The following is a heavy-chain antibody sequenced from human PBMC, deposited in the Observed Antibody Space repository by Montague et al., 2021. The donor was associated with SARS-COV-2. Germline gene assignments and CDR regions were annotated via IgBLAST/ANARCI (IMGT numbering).Heavy chain of an antibody. V-gene: IGHV3-7*03. Sequence: PLRLSCAVSGYTLYGNWMSWVRQAPGKGLEWVANIKLDGSEKYYVDSVKGRFTISGDNANNSLFLQMDNLRADDTAVYYCATGFGSDVWGQGTMVTVSS. D-gene: IGHD1-1*01. J-gene: IGHJ3*01. CDR2: IKLDGSEK. CDR1: GYTLYGNW. CDR3: ATGFGSDV.